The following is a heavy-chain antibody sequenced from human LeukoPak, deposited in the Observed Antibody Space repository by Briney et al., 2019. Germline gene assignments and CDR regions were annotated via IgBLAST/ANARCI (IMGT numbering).Heavy chain of an antibody. J-gene: IGHJ4*02. D-gene: IGHD3-10*01. V-gene: IGHV1-3*03. CDR2: INAGNGNT. CDR1: GYTFTSYA. CDR3: ARGYYGSGSYPSPFDY. Sequence: GASVKVPCKASGYTFTSYAMHWVRQAPGQRLEWMGWINAGNGNTKYSQEFQGRVTITRDTSASTAYMELSSLRSEDMAVYYCARGYYGSGSYPSPFDYWGQGTLVTVSS.